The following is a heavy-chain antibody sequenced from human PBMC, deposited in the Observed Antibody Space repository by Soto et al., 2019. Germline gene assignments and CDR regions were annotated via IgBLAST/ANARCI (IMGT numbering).Heavy chain of an antibody. CDR3: ARDITMVRGGGGWFDP. CDR1: GGTFSSYA. D-gene: IGHD3-10*01. Sequence: QVQLVQSGAEVKKPGSSVKVSCKASGGTFSSYAISWVRQAPGQGLEWMGGIIPIFGTANYAQKFQGRVTITADKSTSTAYMELSSLRSEDTAVYYCARDITMVRGGGGWFDPWGQGTLVTVSS. V-gene: IGHV1-69*06. J-gene: IGHJ5*02. CDR2: IIPIFGTA.